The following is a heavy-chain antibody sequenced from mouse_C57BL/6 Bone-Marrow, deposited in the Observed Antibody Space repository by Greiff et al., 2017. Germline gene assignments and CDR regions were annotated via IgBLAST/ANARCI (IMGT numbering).Heavy chain of an antibody. J-gene: IGHJ4*01. CDR3: ARKFKGAIDY. CDR1: GYTFTSYW. CDR2: IDPSDSYT. V-gene: IGHV1-69*01. Sequence: VQLQQPGAELVMPGASVKLSCKASGYTFTSYWMHWVKQRPGQGLEWIGEIDPSDSYTNYNQKFKGKSTLTVDKSSSTAYMQLSSLTSEDSAVYYCARKFKGAIDYWGQGTSVTVSS.